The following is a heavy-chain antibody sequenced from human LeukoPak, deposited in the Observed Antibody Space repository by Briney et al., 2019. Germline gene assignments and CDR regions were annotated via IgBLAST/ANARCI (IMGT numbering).Heavy chain of an antibody. J-gene: IGHJ4*02. CDR2: ISGSGGST. CDR3: AKGGAYYYDSSAYYRD. Sequence: GGSLRLSCAASGFTFSSYAMSWVRQAPGKGLEWVSAISGSGGSTYYADSVKGRFTISRDNSKNTLYLQMNSLRAEDTAVYYCAKGGAYYYDSSAYYRDWGQGALVTVSS. D-gene: IGHD3-22*01. CDR1: GFTFSSYA. V-gene: IGHV3-23*01.